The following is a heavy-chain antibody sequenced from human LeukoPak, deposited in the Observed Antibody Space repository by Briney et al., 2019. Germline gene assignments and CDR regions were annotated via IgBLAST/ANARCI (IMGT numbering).Heavy chain of an antibody. CDR2: IYPGDSDT. CDR1: GYSFTSYW. J-gene: IGHJ5*02. CDR3: ARRTHCSGGSCYPGAVNWFDP. V-gene: IGHV5-51*01. Sequence: GESLKISCKGSGYSFTSYWIGWVRQMPGKGLEWMGIIYPGDSDTIYSPSFQGQVTISADKSISTAYLQRSSLKASDNAMYHSARRTHCSGGSCYPGAVNWFDPWGQGTLVTVSS. D-gene: IGHD2-15*01.